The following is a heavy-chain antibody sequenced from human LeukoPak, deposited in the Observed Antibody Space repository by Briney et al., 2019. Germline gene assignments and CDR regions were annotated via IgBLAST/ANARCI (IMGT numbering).Heavy chain of an antibody. CDR2: IWYDGSNK. V-gene: IGHV3-33*01. D-gene: IGHD1-26*01. J-gene: IGHJ6*02. Sequence: PGGSLRLSCAASGFSFSSYGMHWVRHAPGKGLEWVASIWYDGSNKYYADSVKGRFTISRDNSKNTLYLQMNSLRAEDTAVYYCARDLEGASGYYYYGMDVWGQGTTVTVSS. CDR3: ARDLEGASGYYYYGMDV. CDR1: GFSFSSYG.